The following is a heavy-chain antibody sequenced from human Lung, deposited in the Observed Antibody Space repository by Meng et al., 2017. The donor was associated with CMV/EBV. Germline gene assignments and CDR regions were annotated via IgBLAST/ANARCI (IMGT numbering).Heavy chain of an antibody. CDR3: ARDRGGNYYFDY. CDR2: ISSSGNSI. V-gene: IGHV3-11*01. Sequence: SXEGSGFSFSDYYMIWIRQAPGKGLEWLAYISSSGNSIYYTDSVEGRFTISRDNARNSLYLQMNSLRVDDTAVYYCARDRGGNYYFDYWGQGTXVTVSS. CDR1: GFSFSDYY. D-gene: IGHD4-23*01. J-gene: IGHJ4*02.